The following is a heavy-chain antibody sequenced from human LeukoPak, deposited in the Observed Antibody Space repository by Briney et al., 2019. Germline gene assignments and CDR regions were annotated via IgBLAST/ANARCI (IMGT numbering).Heavy chain of an antibody. V-gene: IGHV1-18*01. CDR3: AREGGLWGYSYGPFASGREIDAFDI. CDR2: ISAYNGNT. D-gene: IGHD5-18*01. CDR1: GYTFTSYG. J-gene: IGHJ3*02. Sequence: GASVKVSCKASGYTFTSYGISWVRQAPGQGLEWMGWISAYNGNTNYAQKLQGRVTMTTDTSTSTAYMELRSLRSDDTAVYYCAREGGLWGYSYGPFASGREIDAFDIWGQGTMVTVSS.